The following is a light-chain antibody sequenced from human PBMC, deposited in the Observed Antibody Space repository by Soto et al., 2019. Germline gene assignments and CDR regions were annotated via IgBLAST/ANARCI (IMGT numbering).Light chain of an antibody. CDR3: QHCGYVPLI. CDR1: QSISSYQ. Sequence: EMLLTQYPGTLSLSPGEGATLSCRAAQSISSYQLAWYRQRPGQAPGLLVYGASSRADGVPNRFSGSVSGANFTLTITKVEPEDFAVYYCQHCGYVPLIFGQGTRLDIK. V-gene: IGKV3-20*01. J-gene: IGKJ5*01. CDR2: GAS.